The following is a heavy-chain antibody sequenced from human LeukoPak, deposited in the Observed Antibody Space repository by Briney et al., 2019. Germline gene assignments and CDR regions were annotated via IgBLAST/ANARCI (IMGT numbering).Heavy chain of an antibody. J-gene: IGHJ4*02. D-gene: IGHD2-21*01. CDR3: AKAPVTTCSGAYCYPFDY. Sequence: GGSLRLSCAASGFTFSSYAMHWVRQAPGKGLEWVSAISVSGNTYHADSVKGRFTISRDSSKNTLYLQMNRLRAEDAAVYYCAKAPVTTCSGAYCYPFDYWGQGTLVTVSS. CDR1: GFTFSSYA. CDR2: ISVSGNT. V-gene: IGHV3-23*01.